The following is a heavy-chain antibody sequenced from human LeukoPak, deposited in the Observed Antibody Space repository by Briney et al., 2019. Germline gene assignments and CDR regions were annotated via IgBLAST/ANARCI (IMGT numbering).Heavy chain of an antibody. CDR3: ARDYYDSSAKVSGMDV. J-gene: IGHJ6*02. D-gene: IGHD3-22*01. CDR1: GGSISSSSYY. Sequence: PSETLSLTCTVSGGSISSSSYYWGWIRQPPGKGLEWIGSIYYSGSTYYNPSLKSRVTISVDTSKNQFSLKLSSVTAADTAVYYCARDYYDSSAKVSGMDVWGQGTTVTVSS. CDR2: IYYSGST. V-gene: IGHV4-39*02.